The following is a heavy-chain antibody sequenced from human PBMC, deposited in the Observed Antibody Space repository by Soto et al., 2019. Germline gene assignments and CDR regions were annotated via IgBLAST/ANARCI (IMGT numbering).Heavy chain of an antibody. J-gene: IGHJ6*02. Sequence: GGSLRLSCAASGFTFSSYGMHWVRQAPGKGLEWVAVISYDGSNKYYADSVKGRFTISRDNSKNTLYLQMNSLRAEDTAVYYCAKDVLKPLTYYYDSSGYYYYYYYGMDVWGQGTTVTVSS. V-gene: IGHV3-30*18. CDR3: AKDVLKPLTYYYDSSGYYYYYYYGMDV. CDR2: ISYDGSNK. D-gene: IGHD3-22*01. CDR1: GFTFSSYG.